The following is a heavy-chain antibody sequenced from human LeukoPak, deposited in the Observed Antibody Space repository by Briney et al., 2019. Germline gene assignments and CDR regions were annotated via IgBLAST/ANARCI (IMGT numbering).Heavy chain of an antibody. V-gene: IGHV4-59*01. CDR1: GGSISSYY. CDR2: IYYSGST. Sequence: SETLSLTRTVSGGSISSYYWSWIRQPPGKGLEWVGYIYYSGSTNYNPSLKSRVTISVDTSKNQFSLKLSSVTAADTAVYYCARDRAVAGQGFDYWGQGTLVTVSS. J-gene: IGHJ4*02. D-gene: IGHD6-19*01. CDR3: ARDRAVAGQGFDY.